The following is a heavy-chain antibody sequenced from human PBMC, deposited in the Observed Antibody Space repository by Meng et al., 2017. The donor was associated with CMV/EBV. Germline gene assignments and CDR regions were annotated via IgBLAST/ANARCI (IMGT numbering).Heavy chain of an antibody. J-gene: IGHJ4*02. Sequence: GESLKISCAASGFTFSSYSMNWVRQAPGKGLEWVSSISSSSSYIYYADSVKGRLTISRDNAKNSLYLQMNSLRAEDTAVYYCARLYLPLGFDYWGQGTLVTVSS. V-gene: IGHV3-21*01. CDR2: ISSSSSYI. CDR1: GFTFSSYS. D-gene: IGHD2-2*02. CDR3: ARLYLPLGFDY.